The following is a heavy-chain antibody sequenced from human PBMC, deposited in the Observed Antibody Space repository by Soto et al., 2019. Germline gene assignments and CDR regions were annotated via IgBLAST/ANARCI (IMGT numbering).Heavy chain of an antibody. D-gene: IGHD3-16*02. Sequence: PGGSLRLSCAASGFSFSSYAMNWVRQAPGKGLEWVSTLSGTAGSSYYADSVKGRFTISRDNSKNTLYLQMSSLRAEDTALYYCAKGSGQDNSYPYYFGMDVWGQGTTVTVSS. CDR2: LSGTAGSS. J-gene: IGHJ6*02. CDR1: GFSFSSYA. V-gene: IGHV3-23*01. CDR3: AKGSGQDNSYPYYFGMDV.